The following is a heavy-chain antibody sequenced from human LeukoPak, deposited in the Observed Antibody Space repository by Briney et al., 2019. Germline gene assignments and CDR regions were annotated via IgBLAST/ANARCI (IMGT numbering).Heavy chain of an antibody. CDR3: ARGYCSGGSCYTEFYYFDY. D-gene: IGHD2-15*01. V-gene: IGHV1-69*13. CDR1: GGTFSSYA. J-gene: IGHJ4*02. Sequence: SVKVSCKASGGTFSSYAISWVRQAPGQGLEWMGGIIPIFGTANYAQKFQGRVTITADESTSTAYMELSSLRSEDTAVYYCARGYCSGGSCYTEFYYFDYWGQGTLVTVSS. CDR2: IIPIFGTA.